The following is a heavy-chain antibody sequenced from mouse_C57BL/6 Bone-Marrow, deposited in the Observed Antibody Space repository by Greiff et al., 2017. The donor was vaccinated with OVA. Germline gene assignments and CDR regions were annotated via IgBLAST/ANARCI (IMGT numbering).Heavy chain of an antibody. Sequence: VQLQQPGAELVKPGASVKLSCKASGYTFTSYWMQWVKQRPGQGLEWIGEFDPSASYTNYNQKFKGKATLTVDTSSSTAYMQLSSLTSEDSAVYYCARGSYYGNYFYAMDYWDQGTSVTVSS. CDR3: ARGSYYGNYFYAMDY. J-gene: IGHJ4*01. V-gene: IGHV1-50*01. CDR1: GYTFTSYW. CDR2: FDPSASYT. D-gene: IGHD2-1*01.